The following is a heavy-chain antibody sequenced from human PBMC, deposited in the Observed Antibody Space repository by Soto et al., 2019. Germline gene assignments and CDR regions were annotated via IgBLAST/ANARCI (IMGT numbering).Heavy chain of an antibody. D-gene: IGHD3-10*01. CDR1: AYTFTTYG. CDR2: ISGYNGQT. CDR3: ARDNRKELWVEGLNAMDV. V-gene: IGHV1-18*04. J-gene: IGHJ6*02. Sequence: QVQLVQSGPEVKKPGASVKVSCKASAYTFTTYGISWVRQAPGQGREWMGWISGYNGQTNYPQKFRVRVTLTTDTPTSTAHMELRSLRSDDTAMYYCARDNRKELWVEGLNAMDVWGQGTTVTVSS.